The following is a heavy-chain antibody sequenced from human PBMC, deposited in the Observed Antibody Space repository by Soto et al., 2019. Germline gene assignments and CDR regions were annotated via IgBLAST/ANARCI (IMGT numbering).Heavy chain of an antibody. Sequence: GGSLRLSCAASGFTFSSYAMSWVRQAPGKGLEWLSIISAGGDPTYYAGSVKARFTISRDDSKNTLYLQMNSLRADDTAIYYCARSPSRYLEYWGQGTLVTV. V-gene: IGHV3-23*01. CDR2: ISAGGDPT. CDR3: ARSPSRYLEY. CDR1: GFTFSSYA. J-gene: IGHJ4*02.